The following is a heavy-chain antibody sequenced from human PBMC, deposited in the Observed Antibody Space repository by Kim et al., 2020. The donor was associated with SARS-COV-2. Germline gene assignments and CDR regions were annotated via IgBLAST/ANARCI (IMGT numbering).Heavy chain of an antibody. J-gene: IGHJ5*02. CDR3: APYTYYYDSSGYPTYNWFDP. D-gene: IGHD3-22*01. CDR1: GGSISSSSYY. V-gene: IGHV4-39*01. Sequence: SETLSLTCTVSGGSISSSSYYWGWIRQPPGKGLEWIGSIYYSGSTYYNPSLKSRVTISVDTSKNQFSLKLSSVTAADTAVYYCAPYTYYYDSSGYPTYNWFDPWGQGTLVTVSS. CDR2: IYYSGST.